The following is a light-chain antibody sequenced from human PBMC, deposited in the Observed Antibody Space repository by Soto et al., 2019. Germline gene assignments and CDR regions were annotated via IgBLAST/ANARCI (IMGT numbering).Light chain of an antibody. J-gene: IGKJ1*01. V-gene: IGKV4-1*01. Sequence: DIVMTQSPDSLAVSLGEMATINCKSSQTVLYTSTYLAWYQQKPGQPPKLLIYWASTRESGVPDRFSVSGSGTDFTLSISSLQAEDVAVYSCQQYYTTPVTFGQGTKVEIK. CDR3: QQYYTTPVT. CDR2: WAS. CDR1: QTVLYTSTY.